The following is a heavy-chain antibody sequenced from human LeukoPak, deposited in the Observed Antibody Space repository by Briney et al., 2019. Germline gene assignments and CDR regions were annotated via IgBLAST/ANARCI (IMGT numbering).Heavy chain of an antibody. V-gene: IGHV4-59*01. CDR2: IYYSGST. CDR1: GGSISSYY. D-gene: IGHD3/OR15-3a*01. J-gene: IGHJ5*02. Sequence: SETLSLTCTVSGGSISSYYWSWIRQPPGKGLEWIGYIYYSGSTNYNPSLKSRVTISVDTSKNQFSLKLSSMTAADTAVYYCASPPWVFRLVTNTCSTPGGQGPLVTVSS. CDR3: ASPPWVFRLVTNTCSTP.